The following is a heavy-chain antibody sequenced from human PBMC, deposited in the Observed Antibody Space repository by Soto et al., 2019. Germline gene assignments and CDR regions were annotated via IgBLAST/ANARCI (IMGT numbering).Heavy chain of an antibody. CDR3: ARDRMSNGYSLGTWLEP. D-gene: IGHD3-22*01. CDR1: GYTFTSYS. Sequence: ASVKVSCKTSGYTFTSYSVSWVRQAPGQGLEWLGWISGYNGNTKYTQKFQDRITVTTDTSTTTAYMELRSLRFDDTAVYYCARDRMSNGYSLGTWLEPWGQGTLVTVSS. J-gene: IGHJ5*02. CDR2: ISGYNGNT. V-gene: IGHV1-18*01.